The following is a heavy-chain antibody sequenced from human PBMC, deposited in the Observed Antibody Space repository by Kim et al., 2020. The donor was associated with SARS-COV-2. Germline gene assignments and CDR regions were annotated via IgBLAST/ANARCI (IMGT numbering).Heavy chain of an antibody. Sequence: TNYAQKFQERVTITRDMSTSTAYMELSSLRSEDTAVYYCAAEGPGGDCCYWGQGTLVTVSS. J-gene: IGHJ4*02. CDR2: T. CDR3: AAEGPGGDCCY. D-gene: IGHD2-21*02. V-gene: IGHV1-58*01.